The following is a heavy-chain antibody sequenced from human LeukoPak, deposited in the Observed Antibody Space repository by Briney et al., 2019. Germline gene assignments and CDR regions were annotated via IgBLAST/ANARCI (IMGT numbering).Heavy chain of an antibody. CDR1: GGTFSSYA. D-gene: IGHD5-24*01. J-gene: IGHJ5*02. Sequence: SVTVSCKASGGTFSSYAISWVRQAPGQGLEWMGGIIPIFGTANYAQKFQGRVTITADESTSTAYMELSSLRSEDTAVYYCASSRRDGYSTHWFDPWGQGTLVTVSS. CDR2: IIPIFGTA. CDR3: ASSRRDGYSTHWFDP. V-gene: IGHV1-69*13.